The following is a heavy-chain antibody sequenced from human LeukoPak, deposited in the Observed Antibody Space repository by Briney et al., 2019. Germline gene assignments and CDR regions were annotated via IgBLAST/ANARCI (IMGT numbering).Heavy chain of an antibody. D-gene: IGHD4-17*01. Sequence: ASVKVSCKASGYTFTSYAMHWVRQAPGQRLEWMGWINAGNGSTKYSQKFQGRVTITRDTSASTAYMELRSLRSDDTAVYYCTRDRGYGDDSFDPWGQGTLVSVSS. V-gene: IGHV1-3*01. CDR1: GYTFTSYA. CDR2: INAGNGST. J-gene: IGHJ5*02. CDR3: TRDRGYGDDSFDP.